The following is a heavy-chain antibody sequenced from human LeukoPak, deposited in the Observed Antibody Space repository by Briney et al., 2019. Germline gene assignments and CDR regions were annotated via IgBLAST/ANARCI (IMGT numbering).Heavy chain of an antibody. J-gene: IGHJ3*02. V-gene: IGHV3-23*01. CDR3: ASRITMVRGVITSHMRNDAFDI. D-gene: IGHD3-10*01. CDR2: ISGSGGSI. Sequence: GGSLRLSCAASGFTFSSYAMSWVRQAPGKGLEWVSAISGSGGSIYYADSVKGRFTISRDNSKNTLYLQMNSLRAEDTAVYYCASRITMVRGVITSHMRNDAFDIWGQGTMVTVSS. CDR1: GFTFSSYA.